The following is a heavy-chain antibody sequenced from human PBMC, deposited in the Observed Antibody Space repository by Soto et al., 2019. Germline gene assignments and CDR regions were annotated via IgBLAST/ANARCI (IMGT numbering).Heavy chain of an antibody. J-gene: IGHJ4*02. CDR3: ARDSSSWEYYFDY. CDR2: ISSGSSTI. V-gene: IGHV3-48*01. CDR1: GSTFSSYS. Sequence: PGGSLRLSCAASGSTFSSYSMNWVRQAPGKGLEWVSYISSGSSTIDYADSVKGRFTISRDNAKNSLYLQMNSLRAEDTAVYYCARDSSSWEYYFDYWGQGALVTVSS. D-gene: IGHD6-13*01.